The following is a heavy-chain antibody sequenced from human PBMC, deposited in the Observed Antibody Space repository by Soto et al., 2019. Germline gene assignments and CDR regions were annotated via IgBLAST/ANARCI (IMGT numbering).Heavy chain of an antibody. Sequence: GASVKVSCKVSGYTLTELSMHWVRQAPGKGLEWMGGFDPEDGETIYAQKFQGRVTMTEDTSIDTAYMELSSLRSEDTAVYYCATIPFPNIAAAGTDFDYWGQETLVTVSS. V-gene: IGHV1-24*01. CDR1: GYTLTELS. J-gene: IGHJ4*02. CDR2: FDPEDGET. D-gene: IGHD6-13*01. CDR3: ATIPFPNIAAAGTDFDY.